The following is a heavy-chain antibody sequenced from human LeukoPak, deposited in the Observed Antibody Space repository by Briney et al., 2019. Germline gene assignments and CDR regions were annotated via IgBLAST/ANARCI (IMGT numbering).Heavy chain of an antibody. Sequence: SETLSLTCTVSAGSISNYYWSWIRQPAGKGLEWIGRIYTSGSTNYNPSLKSRVTMSVDTSKNQFSLKLSSVTAADTAVYYCARAGGSGSYYILAWVYWGQGTLVTVSS. CDR1: AGSISNYY. D-gene: IGHD3-10*01. CDR2: IYTSGST. J-gene: IGHJ4*02. CDR3: ARAGGSGSYYILAWVY. V-gene: IGHV4-4*07.